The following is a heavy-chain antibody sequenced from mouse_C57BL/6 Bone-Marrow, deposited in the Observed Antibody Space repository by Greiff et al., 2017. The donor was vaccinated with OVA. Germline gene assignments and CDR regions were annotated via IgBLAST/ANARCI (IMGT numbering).Heavy chain of an antibody. J-gene: IGHJ1*03. D-gene: IGHD1-1*01. CDR3: AFYYGSSDRYFDV. CDR2: INPNNGTT. CDR1: GYSFPDYN. Sequence: VQLQQSGPELVKPGASVKISCKASGYSFPDYNLNWVQQSTGKSLEWIGVINPNNGTTSYNQKFKGKATLTVDQSSSTAYMQLNSLTSEDSAVYYWAFYYGSSDRYFDVWGTGTTVTVSS. V-gene: IGHV1-39*01.